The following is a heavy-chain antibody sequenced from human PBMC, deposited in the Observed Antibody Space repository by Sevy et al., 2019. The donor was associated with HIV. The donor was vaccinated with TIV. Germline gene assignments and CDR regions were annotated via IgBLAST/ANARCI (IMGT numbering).Heavy chain of an antibody. CDR2: FDPEDGET. CDR3: AITKDYYDSSGYLFDY. Sequence: ASVKVSCKVSGYTLTQLSMHWVRQAPGKGLEWMGSFDPEDGETIYAQKFQGRVTMTAETSTDTAYMELSSLKSEDTAVFYWAITKDYYDSSGYLFDYWGQGTLVTVSS. D-gene: IGHD3-22*01. J-gene: IGHJ4*02. V-gene: IGHV1-24*01. CDR1: GYTLTQLS.